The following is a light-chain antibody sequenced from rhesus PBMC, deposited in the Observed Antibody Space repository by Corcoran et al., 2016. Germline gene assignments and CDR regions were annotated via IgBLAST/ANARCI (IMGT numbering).Light chain of an antibody. V-gene: IGKV1-36*02. CDR1: QGISDY. CDR2: AAS. Sequence: DIQMTQSPSSLSASVGDRVTITCRASQGISDYLSWYQQKPGKPPQRLIYAASGLESGVPSRFRGSGSGTEFTLTISSLQSEDFAAYYCLQGYTTPYSFGQGAKVEIK. J-gene: IGKJ2*01. CDR3: LQGYTTPYS.